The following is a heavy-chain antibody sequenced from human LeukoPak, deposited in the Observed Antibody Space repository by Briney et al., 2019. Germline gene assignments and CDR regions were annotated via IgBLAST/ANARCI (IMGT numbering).Heavy chain of an antibody. J-gene: IGHJ4*02. D-gene: IGHD3-10*01. CDR3: ARGEEHGSETVHFDY. V-gene: IGHV4-59*12. CDR2: IYYSGST. CDR1: GGXISSDC. Sequence: SETLSVTCTVSGGXISSDCCSWIRQPPGKGLEWIGYIYYSGSTNYNPSLKSRVTISVDTSKNQFSLRLTSVTAADTAVYYCARGEEHGSETVHFDYWGQGTLVTVSS.